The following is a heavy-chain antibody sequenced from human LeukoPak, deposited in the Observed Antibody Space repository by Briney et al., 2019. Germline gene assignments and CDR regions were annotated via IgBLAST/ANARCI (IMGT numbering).Heavy chain of an antibody. CDR3: ARVDRYYDFWSGPFDY. CDR1: GGSINSYY. D-gene: IGHD3-3*01. Sequence: PSETLSLTCTVSGGSINSYYWSWIRQPPGKGLEWIGYIYYSGSTNYNPSLKSRVTISVDTSKNQFSLKLSSVTAADTAVYYCARVDRYYDFWSGPFDYWGQGTLVTVSS. V-gene: IGHV4-59*01. CDR2: IYYSGST. J-gene: IGHJ4*02.